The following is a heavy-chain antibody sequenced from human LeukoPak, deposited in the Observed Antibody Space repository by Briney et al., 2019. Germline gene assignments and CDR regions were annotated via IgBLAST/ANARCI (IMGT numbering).Heavy chain of an antibody. J-gene: IGHJ4*02. Sequence: PGGSLRLSCAASGFTFSNAWMSWVRQAPGKGLEWVSSISSSSSNIYYADSVKGRFTISRDNAKNSLYLQMNSLRVEDTAVYYCARCTTGRTFGSLREIKRSREIDYWGQGTLVTVSS. D-gene: IGHD1-1*01. CDR3: ARCTTGRTFGSLREIKRSREIDY. V-gene: IGHV3-21*01. CDR2: ISSSSSNI. CDR1: GFTFSNAW.